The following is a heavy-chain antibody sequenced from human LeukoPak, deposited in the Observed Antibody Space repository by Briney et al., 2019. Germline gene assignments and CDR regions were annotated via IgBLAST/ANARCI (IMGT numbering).Heavy chain of an antibody. CDR1: GGSISSGSYY. CDR3: ARSRMVRGVIEFDP. J-gene: IGHJ5*02. D-gene: IGHD3-10*01. CDR2: IYTSGST. Sequence: SETLSLTCTVSGGSISSGSYYWSWIRQPAGKGLEWIGRIYTSGSTNYNPSLKSRVTISVDTSKNQFSLKLSSVTAADTAVYYCARSRMVRGVIEFDPWGQETLVTVSS. V-gene: IGHV4-61*02.